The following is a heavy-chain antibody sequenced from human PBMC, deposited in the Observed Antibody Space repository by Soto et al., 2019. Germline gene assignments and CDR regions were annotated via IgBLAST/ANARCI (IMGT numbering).Heavy chain of an antibody. J-gene: IGHJ3*02. CDR3: AKDATSGYGLGAFDI. CDR2: ISYDGSNK. Sequence: XGSLRLSCAASGFTFSSYCLRWVRQAPGKGLEWVAVISYDGSNKYYADSVKGRFTISRDNSKNTLYLQMNSLRAEDTAVYYCAKDATSGYGLGAFDIWGQGTMVTVSS. CDR1: GFTFSSYC. V-gene: IGHV3-30*18. D-gene: IGHD5-12*01.